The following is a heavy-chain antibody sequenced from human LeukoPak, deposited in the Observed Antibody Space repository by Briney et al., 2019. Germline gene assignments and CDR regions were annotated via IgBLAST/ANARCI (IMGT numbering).Heavy chain of an antibody. Sequence: PGGSLRLSCAASGFTFSSYAMSWVRQAPGKGLEWVSSISSSSSYIYYADSVKGRFTISRDNAKNSLYLQMNSLRAEDTAVYYCARLPSIAARPGDYWGQGTLVTVSS. D-gene: IGHD6-6*01. CDR2: ISSSSSYI. V-gene: IGHV3-21*01. J-gene: IGHJ4*02. CDR1: GFTFSSYA. CDR3: ARLPSIAARPGDY.